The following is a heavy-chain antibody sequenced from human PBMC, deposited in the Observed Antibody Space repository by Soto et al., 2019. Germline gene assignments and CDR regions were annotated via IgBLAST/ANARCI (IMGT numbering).Heavy chain of an antibody. J-gene: IGHJ3*02. CDR1: GGSISSYY. CDR2: IYYSGST. CDR3: ARGSRVTWLFKPKDAVEI. V-gene: IGHV4-59*01. D-gene: IGHD2-21*01. Sequence: LSLTCTVSGGSISSYYWSWIRQPPGKGLEWIGYIYYSGSTNYNPSLKSRVTISVDTSKNQSSLKLSSVTAADTAVYYCARGSRVTWLFKPKDAVEIGGQETMDNV.